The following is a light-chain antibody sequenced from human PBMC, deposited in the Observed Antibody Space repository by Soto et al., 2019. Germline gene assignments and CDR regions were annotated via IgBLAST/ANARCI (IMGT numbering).Light chain of an antibody. V-gene: IGLV2-14*01. CDR1: SSDVGVYKY. CDR2: AVT. J-gene: IGLJ2*01. Sequence: QSALTQPASVSGSPGQSITISCTGASSDVGVYKYVSWYQQHPGKAPKLMIYAVTNRPSGVSDRFSGSTSGNTASLTISGLLAEDEADYYCSSSYTTDNTLVFGGGTKLTVL. CDR3: SSSYTTDNTLV.